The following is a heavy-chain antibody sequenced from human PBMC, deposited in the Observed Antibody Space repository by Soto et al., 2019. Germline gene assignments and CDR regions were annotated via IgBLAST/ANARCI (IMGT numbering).Heavy chain of an antibody. CDR2: IKQDGSEK. Sequence: GGSLRLSCAAPGFTFTTYWMTWVRQAPGKGLEWVANIKQDGSEKFYVGSVRGRFTISRDNAKNSMYLQMNSLRAEDTAVYYCARRSSGRLTTAWAPLDWWGQGTLVTVSS. CDR3: ARRSSGRLTTAWAPLDW. D-gene: IGHD2-15*01. J-gene: IGHJ4*02. CDR1: GFTFTTYW. V-gene: IGHV3-7*03.